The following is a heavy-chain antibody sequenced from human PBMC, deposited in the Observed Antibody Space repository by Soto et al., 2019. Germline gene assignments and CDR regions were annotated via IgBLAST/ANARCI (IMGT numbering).Heavy chain of an antibody. CDR3: ASCRSPQGRLQYFETTPDNWFDP. CDR1: GGTFSGYA. D-gene: IGHD3-9*01. J-gene: IGHJ5*02. V-gene: IGHV1-69*13. CDR2: IIPIFGTA. Sequence: ASVKVSCKASGGTFSGYAISWVRQAPGQGLEWMGGIIPIFGTANYAQKFQGRVTITADESTSTAYMELSSLRSEDTAVYYCASCRSPQGRLQYFETTPDNWFDPSGQGTLVTVSS.